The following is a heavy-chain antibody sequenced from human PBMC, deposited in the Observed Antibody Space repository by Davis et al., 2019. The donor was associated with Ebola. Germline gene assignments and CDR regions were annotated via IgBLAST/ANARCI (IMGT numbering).Heavy chain of an antibody. V-gene: IGHV1-18*04. Sequence: ASVTVSCKASGYTFTSYGISWVRQAPGQGLEWMGWISAYNGNTNYAQKLQGRVTMTTDTSTSTAYMELRSLRSDDTAVYYCARDEYYDILTGFPLSAAYGMDVWGQGTTVTVSS. CDR1: GYTFTSYG. D-gene: IGHD3-9*01. CDR3: ARDEYYDILTGFPLSAAYGMDV. CDR2: ISAYNGNT. J-gene: IGHJ6*02.